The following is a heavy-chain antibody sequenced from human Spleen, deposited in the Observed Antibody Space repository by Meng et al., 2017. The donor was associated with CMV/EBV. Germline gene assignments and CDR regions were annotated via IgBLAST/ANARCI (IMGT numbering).Heavy chain of an antibody. Sequence: ASVKVSCKASGYTFTSYYMHWVRQAPGQGLEWMGIINPSGGSTSYAQKFQGRVTMTRNTSISTAYMELSSLRSEDTAVYYCARDGLLCTNGVCHDYYYYGMDVWGQGTTVTVSS. V-gene: IGHV1-46*01. J-gene: IGHJ6*02. D-gene: IGHD2-8*01. CDR1: GYTFTSYY. CDR3: ARDGLLCTNGVCHDYYYYGMDV. CDR2: INPSGGST.